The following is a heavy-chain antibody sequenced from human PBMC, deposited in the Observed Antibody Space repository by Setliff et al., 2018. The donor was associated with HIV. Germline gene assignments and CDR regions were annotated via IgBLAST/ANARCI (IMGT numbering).Heavy chain of an antibody. J-gene: IGHJ4*02. V-gene: IGHV1-3*01. D-gene: IGHD6-13*01. CDR3: ARVARGGHSSRWYYFDY. CDR2: INAGNGNT. Sequence: ASVKVSCKASGYTFTSYAMHWVRQAPGQRLEWMGWINAGNGNTKYSQKFQGRVTMTRNTSIGAAYMELSSLRSEDTAVYYCARVARGGHSSRWYYFDYWGQGTLVTVSS. CDR1: GYTFTSYA.